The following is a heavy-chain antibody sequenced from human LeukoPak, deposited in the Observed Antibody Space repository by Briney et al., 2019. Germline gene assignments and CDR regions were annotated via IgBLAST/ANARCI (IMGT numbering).Heavy chain of an antibody. CDR1: GYTFTGYY. CDR3: ASRGYSGYDRYYYYMDV. Sequence: GASLKVSCKASGYTFTGYYMHWVRQAPGQGLEWMGWINPNSGGTNYAQKFQGRVTMTRDTSISTAYMELSRLRSDDTAVYYCASRGYSGYDRYYYYMDVWGKGTTVTISS. J-gene: IGHJ6*03. CDR2: INPNSGGT. V-gene: IGHV1-2*02. D-gene: IGHD5-12*01.